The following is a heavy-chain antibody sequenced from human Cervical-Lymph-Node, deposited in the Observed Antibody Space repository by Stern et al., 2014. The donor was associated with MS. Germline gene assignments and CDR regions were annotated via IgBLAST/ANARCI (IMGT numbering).Heavy chain of an antibody. V-gene: IGHV4-31*03. CDR1: GGSVSSGGYF. Sequence: QVQLQESGPGLVKPLQTLSLTCTVSGGSVSSGGYFWNWIRQHPGKGLEWIGHVYYSGSIAYNPSLKSRVTISVDTSKNQFSLRLRSVTAADTDVYYCARNPALWYFDLWGRGTLAAVSS. J-gene: IGHJ2*01. D-gene: IGHD3-3*02. CDR3: ARNPALWYFDL. CDR2: VYYSGSI.